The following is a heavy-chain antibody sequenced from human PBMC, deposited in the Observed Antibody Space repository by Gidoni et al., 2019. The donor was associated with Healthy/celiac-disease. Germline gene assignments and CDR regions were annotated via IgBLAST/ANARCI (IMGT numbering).Heavy chain of an antibody. D-gene: IGHD6-19*01. CDR3: AREKIDSSGWTETWFDP. V-gene: IGHV4-38-2*02. CDR2: IYHSGST. J-gene: IGHJ5*02. CDR1: GYSISSGYY. Sequence: QVQLQESGPGLVKPSETLSLTCAVSGYSISSGYYWGWIRQPPGKGLEWIGSIYHSGSTYYNPSLKSRVTISVDTSKNQFSLKLSSVTAADTAVYYCAREKIDSSGWTETWFDPWGQGTLVTVSS.